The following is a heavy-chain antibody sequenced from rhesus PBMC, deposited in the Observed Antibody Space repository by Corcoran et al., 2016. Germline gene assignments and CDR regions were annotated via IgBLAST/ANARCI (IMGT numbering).Heavy chain of an antibody. CDR3: AKRGLYYSNTYYFDY. J-gene: IGHJ4*01. CDR1: GGSISSSYYS. Sequence: QVQLQESGPGLVKASETLSLTCAVSGGSISSSYYSWSWIRQAPGKALEWIGYIPYSGSTSYNPSLKSRVTISRDTSRNHFSLNLNSVTAADTAVYYCAKRGLYYSNTYYFDYWGQGVLVTVSS. D-gene: IGHD2-15*01. CDR2: IPYSGST. V-gene: IGHV4-122*02.